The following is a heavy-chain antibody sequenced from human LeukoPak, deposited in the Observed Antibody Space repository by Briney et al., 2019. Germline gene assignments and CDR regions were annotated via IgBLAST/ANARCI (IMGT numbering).Heavy chain of an antibody. CDR1: GYTFTGYY. CDR2: INPNSGGT. CDR3: ARASGSYYPRFDY. D-gene: IGHD3-10*01. V-gene: IGHV1-2*02. J-gene: IGHJ4*02. Sequence: GASVKVSCKASGYTFTGYYMHWVRQAPGQGLEWMGWINPNSGGTNYAQKFQGRVTMTRDTSISTAYMELSRLRSDDTAVYYCARASGSYYPRFDYWGQGTLVTVSS.